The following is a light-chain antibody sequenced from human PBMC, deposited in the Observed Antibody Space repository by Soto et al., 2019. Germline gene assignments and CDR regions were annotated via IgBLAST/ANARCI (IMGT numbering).Light chain of an antibody. CDR1: QGIRNF. CDR2: AAS. V-gene: IGKV1-27*01. Sequence: DIQMTQSPTSLSASVGDRVTITCRASQGIRNFVVWYQQKPGKAPTLLIYAASTLQSGVPSRFSGSGSGTDVTLTINRLHPDDVATYSCQKYSSVPVFGPGTKVESK. J-gene: IGKJ3*01. CDR3: QKYSSVPV.